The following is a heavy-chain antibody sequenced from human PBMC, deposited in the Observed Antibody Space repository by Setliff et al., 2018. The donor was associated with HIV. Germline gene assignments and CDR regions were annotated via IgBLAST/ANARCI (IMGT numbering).Heavy chain of an antibody. CDR3: ARSKTYYDFWGGYYTHDAFKI. D-gene: IGHD3-3*01. V-gene: IGHV4-39*01. Sequence: PSETLSLTCTVSGGSISSRSYYWGWIRQPPGEGLEWIGSIFYSGSTYYNPSLKSRVTISLDTSKNQFSLKLSSVTAADTAVYYCARSKTYYDFWGGYYTHDAFKIWGQGTMVTVS. CDR1: GGSISSRSYY. CDR2: IFYSGST. J-gene: IGHJ3*02.